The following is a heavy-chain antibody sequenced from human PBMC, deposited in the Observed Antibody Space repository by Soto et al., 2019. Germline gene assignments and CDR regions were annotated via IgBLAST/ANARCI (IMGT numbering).Heavy chain of an antibody. CDR1: GFTFSSYA. V-gene: IGHV3-23*01. CDR3: AKSSALDYGDPTPCCYFDY. D-gene: IGHD4-17*01. Sequence: GGSLRLSCAASGFTFSSYAMSWVRQAPGKGLEWVSAISGSGGSTYYADSVKGRFTISRDNSKNTLYLQMNSLRAEDTAVYYCAKSSALDYGDPTPCCYFDYWGQGTLVTVSS. CDR2: ISGSGGST. J-gene: IGHJ4*02.